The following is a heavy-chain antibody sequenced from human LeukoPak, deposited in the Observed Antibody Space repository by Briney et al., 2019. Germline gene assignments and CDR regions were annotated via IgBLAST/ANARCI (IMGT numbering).Heavy chain of an antibody. V-gene: IGHV3-23*01. J-gene: IGHJ6*02. CDR1: GFTFSNYA. CDR3: ARGGGMYV. CDR2: ISLSGGDT. Sequence: SGASLRLSCAASGFTFSNYAMTWVRQAPGKGLEWVSAISLSGGDTYYADSVKGRLSISRDNSKNTLYLQMNSLRAEDTAVYYCARGGGMYVWGQGTTVTVSS.